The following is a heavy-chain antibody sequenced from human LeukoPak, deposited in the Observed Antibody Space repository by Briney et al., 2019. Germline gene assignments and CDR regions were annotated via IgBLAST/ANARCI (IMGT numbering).Heavy chain of an antibody. CDR3: STLTVASDFDY. Sequence: PGGSLRLSCAASRFAFSVYEMYWVRQAPGKGLEWIAYISSSGGTRHYADSVRGRFTISRDNAKNSLYLQMNSLRAEDTAVYYRSTLTVASDFDYWGQGTLVTVSS. J-gene: IGHJ4*02. CDR2: ISSSGGTR. D-gene: IGHD5-12*01. V-gene: IGHV3-48*03. CDR1: RFAFSVYE.